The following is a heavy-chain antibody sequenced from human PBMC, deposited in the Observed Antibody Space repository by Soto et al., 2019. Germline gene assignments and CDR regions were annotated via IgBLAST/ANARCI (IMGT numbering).Heavy chain of an antibody. Sequence: GGSLRLSCAASGFTFSNYGINWVRQAPGRGLEWISFISYSSATIHYADSVRGRFIISRDNANNSLYLEMSSLRDEDTAVYFCARDSSKYTYGSFYFDYWGQGTLVTVSS. CDR1: GFTFSNYG. CDR3: ARDSSKYTYGSFYFDY. D-gene: IGHD5-18*01. CDR2: ISYSSATI. J-gene: IGHJ4*02. V-gene: IGHV3-48*02.